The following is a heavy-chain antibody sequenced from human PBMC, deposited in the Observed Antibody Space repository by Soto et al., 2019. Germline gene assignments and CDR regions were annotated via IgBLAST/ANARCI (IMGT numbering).Heavy chain of an antibody. CDR2: IYYSGST. CDR3: ARHRGAGSSSPYYYMDV. D-gene: IGHD6-6*01. V-gene: IGHV4-39*01. J-gene: IGHJ6*03. CDR1: GGSVCSSSYD. Sequence: HSETPSISCTVCGGSVCSSSYDGGWIQQPPGKGLEWIGSIYYSGSTYYNPSLKSRVTISVDTSKNQFSLKLSSVTAADTAVYYCARHRGAGSSSPYYYMDVWGKGTTVTVSS.